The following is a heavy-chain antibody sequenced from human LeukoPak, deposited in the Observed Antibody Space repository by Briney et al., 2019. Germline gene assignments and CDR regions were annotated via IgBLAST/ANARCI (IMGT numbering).Heavy chain of an antibody. V-gene: IGHV3-74*01. J-gene: IGHJ4*02. D-gene: IGHD4/OR15-4a*01. CDR3: ARDLTGSVFDF. Sequence: GGSLRLSCAASGFTFSSYWMHWVRQVPGKGLVCVSRITSDGSSTSHADSVRGRFTISRDNAKNTVYLQMNSLRAEDTAVYYCARDLTGSVFDFWGQGTLVTVSS. CDR1: GFTFSSYW. CDR2: ITSDGSST.